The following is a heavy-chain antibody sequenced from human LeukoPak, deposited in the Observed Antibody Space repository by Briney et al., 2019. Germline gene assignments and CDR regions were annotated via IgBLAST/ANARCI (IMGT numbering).Heavy chain of an antibody. CDR2: VYYYGST. D-gene: IGHD6-13*01. J-gene: IGHJ3*02. Sequence: KTSETLSLTCIVSGDSISSRSYYWGWIRQPPGEGLEWIGSVYYYGSTYYNPSLKSRVTISVDTSKNQFSLKLSSVTAADTAVYSCARDLPGDDSSSWPNDAFDIWGQGTMVTVSS. V-gene: IGHV4-39*07. CDR1: GDSISSRSYY. CDR3: ARDLPGDDSSSWPNDAFDI.